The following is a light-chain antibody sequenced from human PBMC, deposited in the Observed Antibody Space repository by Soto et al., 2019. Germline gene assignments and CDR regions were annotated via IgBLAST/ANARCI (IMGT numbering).Light chain of an antibody. V-gene: IGLV2-8*01. CDR1: NNDVGGYNY. CDR2: EVS. J-gene: IGLJ1*01. CDR3: SSYAGSNDV. Sequence: QSALTQPPSASGSPGQSVTISCTGTNNDVGGYNYVSWYQQHPGKAPKLMIYEVSKRPSGVPDRFSGSKSGNTASLTVSGLQAEDEADYYCSSYAGSNDVFGTGTKVTVL.